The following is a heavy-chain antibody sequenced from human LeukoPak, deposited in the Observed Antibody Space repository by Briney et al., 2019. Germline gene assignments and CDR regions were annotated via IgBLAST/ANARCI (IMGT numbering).Heavy chain of an antibody. CDR2: IYYSGST. CDR1: GGSISSSSYY. Sequence: NPSETLSLTCTVSGGSISSSSYYWGWIRQPPGKGLEWIGSIYYSGSTYYNPSLKSRVTISVDTSKNQFSLKLSSVTAADTAVYYCARQFGELLIYYMDVWGKGTTVTVSS. J-gene: IGHJ6*03. V-gene: IGHV4-39*07. D-gene: IGHD3-10*01. CDR3: ARQFGELLIYYMDV.